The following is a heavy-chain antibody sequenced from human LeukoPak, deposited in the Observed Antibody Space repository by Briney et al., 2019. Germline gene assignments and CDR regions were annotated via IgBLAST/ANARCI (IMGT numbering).Heavy chain of an antibody. Sequence: PGGSLRLSCAASGFTFSSYSMNWVRQAPGKGLEWVSSISSSSSYIYYADSVKGRFTISRDNAKNSLYLQMNSLRAEDTAVYYCARDSSSWYENNWFDPWGQGTLVTVSS. CDR1: GFTFSSYS. CDR2: ISSSSSYI. D-gene: IGHD6-13*01. V-gene: IGHV3-21*01. CDR3: ARDSSSWYENNWFDP. J-gene: IGHJ5*02.